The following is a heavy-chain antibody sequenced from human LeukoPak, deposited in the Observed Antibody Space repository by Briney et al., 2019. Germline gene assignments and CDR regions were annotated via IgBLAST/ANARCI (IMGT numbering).Heavy chain of an antibody. J-gene: IGHJ5*02. Sequence: KPSETLSLACTVSGGSISSYYWSWIRQPPGKGLEWIGYIYTSGSTNYNPSLKSRVTISVDTSKNQFSLKLSSVTAADTAVYYCARDYYDYVWGSYRRNWFDPWGQGTLVTVSS. CDR3: ARDYYDYVWGSYRRNWFDP. CDR2: IYTSGST. CDR1: GGSISSYY. V-gene: IGHV4-4*09. D-gene: IGHD3-16*02.